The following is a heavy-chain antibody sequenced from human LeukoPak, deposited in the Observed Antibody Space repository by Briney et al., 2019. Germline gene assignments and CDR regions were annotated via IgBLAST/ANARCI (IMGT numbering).Heavy chain of an antibody. CDR1: GGSISSGGYS. CDR3: ARVLAAAGNNWFEP. Sequence: SETLSLTCAVSGGSISSGGYSWSWIRQPPGKGMEWIAYIYYTGNTYFNPSLKSRVTISVDTSKNQFSLKLSSVTAADTAVYYCARVLAAAGNNWFEPWGPGTLVTVSS. D-gene: IGHD6-13*01. V-gene: IGHV4-30-4*07. CDR2: IYYTGNT. J-gene: IGHJ5*02.